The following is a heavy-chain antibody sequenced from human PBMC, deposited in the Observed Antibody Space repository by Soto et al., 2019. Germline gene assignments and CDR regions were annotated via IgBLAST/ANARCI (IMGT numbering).Heavy chain of an antibody. V-gene: IGHV3-30*18. CDR2: ISYDGSNK. CDR1: GFTFSSYG. CDR3: AKDVTVLRFLEWPGYMDV. D-gene: IGHD3-3*01. Sequence: QVQLVESGGGVVQPGRSLRLSCAASGFTFSSYGMHWVRQAPGKGLEWVAVISYDGSNKYYADSVKGRFTISRDNSKNTLYLQMNSLRAEDTAVYYCAKDVTVLRFLEWPGYMDVWGKGTTVTVSS. J-gene: IGHJ6*03.